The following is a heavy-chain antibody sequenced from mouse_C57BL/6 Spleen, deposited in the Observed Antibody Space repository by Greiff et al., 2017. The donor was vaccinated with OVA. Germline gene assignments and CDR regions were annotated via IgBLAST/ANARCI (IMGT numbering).Heavy chain of an antibody. V-gene: IGHV1-55*01. D-gene: IGHD2-4*01. CDR3: AITVDYYAMDY. CDR1: GYTFTSYW. Sequence: QVQLQQSGAELVKPGASVKMSCKASGYTFTSYWITWVKQRPGQGLEWIGDIYPGSGSTNYNEKFKSKATLTVDTSSSTAYMQLSSLTSEDSAVYYCAITVDYYAMDYWGQGTSVTVSS. CDR2: IYPGSGST. J-gene: IGHJ4*01.